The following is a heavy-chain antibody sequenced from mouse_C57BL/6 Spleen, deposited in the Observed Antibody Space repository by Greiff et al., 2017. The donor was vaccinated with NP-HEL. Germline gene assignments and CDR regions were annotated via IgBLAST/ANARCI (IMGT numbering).Heavy chain of an antibody. CDR3: ARTTVVDTGDMDY. V-gene: IGHV1-76*01. Sequence: QVQLQQSGAELVRPGASVKLSCKASGYTFTDYYINWVKQRPGQGLEWIARIYPGSGNTYYNEKFKGKATLTAEKSSSTAYMQLSSLTSEDSAGYFWARTTVVDTGDMDYWGKGTSVTVSS. CDR2: IYPGSGNT. D-gene: IGHD1-1*01. CDR1: GYTFTDYY. J-gene: IGHJ4*01.